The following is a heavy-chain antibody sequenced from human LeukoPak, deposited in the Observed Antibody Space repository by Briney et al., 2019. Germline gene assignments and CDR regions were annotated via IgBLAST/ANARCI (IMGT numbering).Heavy chain of an antibody. CDR3: ATSSSQSYYGMDV. CDR1: GYTFTSYD. J-gene: IGHJ6*02. D-gene: IGHD6-13*01. Sequence: SVKVSCKASGYTFTSYDISWVRQAPGQGLEWMGRIIPILGIANYAQKFQGRVTITADKSTSTAYMELSSLRSEDTAVYYCATSSSQSYYGMDVWGQGTTVTVSS. CDR2: IIPILGIA. V-gene: IGHV1-69*04.